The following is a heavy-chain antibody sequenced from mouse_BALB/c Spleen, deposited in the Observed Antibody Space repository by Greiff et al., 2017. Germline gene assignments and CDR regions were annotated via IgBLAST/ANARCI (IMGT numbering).Heavy chain of an antibody. V-gene: IGHV5-12-2*01. CDR1: GFTFSSYT. D-gene: IGHD2-1*01. J-gene: IGHJ4*01. Sequence: DVKLVESGGGLVQPGGSLKLSCAASGFTFSSYTMSWVRQTPEKRLEWVAYISNGGGSTYYPDTVKGRFTISRDNAKNTLYLQMSSLKSEDTAMYYCARGDGTLYAMDYWGQGTSVTVSS. CDR2: ISNGGGST. CDR3: ARGDGTLYAMDY.